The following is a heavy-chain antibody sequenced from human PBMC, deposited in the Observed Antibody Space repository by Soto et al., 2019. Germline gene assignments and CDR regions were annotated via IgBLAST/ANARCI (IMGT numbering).Heavy chain of an antibody. V-gene: IGHV3-30*18. CDR2: ISYDGSNK. CDR1: GFTFSSYG. CDR3: AKGLIAIVVVPAAINAFDI. Sequence: QVQLVESGGGVVQPGRSLRLSCAASGFTFSSYGMHWVRQAPGKGLEWVAVISYDGSNKYYADSVKGRFTISRDNSKNTRYLQMNSLRAEDTAVYYCAKGLIAIVVVPAAINAFDIWGQGTMVTVSS. J-gene: IGHJ3*02. D-gene: IGHD2-2*01.